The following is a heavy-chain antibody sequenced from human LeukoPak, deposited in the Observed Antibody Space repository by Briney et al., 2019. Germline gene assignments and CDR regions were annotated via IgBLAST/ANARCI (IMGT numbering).Heavy chain of an antibody. Sequence: PGGSLRLSCAASGFTFISYAMSWVRQAPGKGLEGVSGISANGDTTKYADSVKGRFTISRDNSKNTVFLQMNSLRADDTAVYYCAKAGRIAVGTGDYFDYWGQGTLVTVSS. J-gene: IGHJ4*02. D-gene: IGHD6-13*01. CDR1: GFTFISYA. V-gene: IGHV3-23*01. CDR2: ISANGDTT. CDR3: AKAGRIAVGTGDYFDY.